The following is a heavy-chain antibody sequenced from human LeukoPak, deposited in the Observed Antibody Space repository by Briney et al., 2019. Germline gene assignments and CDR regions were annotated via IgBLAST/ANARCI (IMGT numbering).Heavy chain of an antibody. CDR1: SGSISSYY. CDR3: ARQGYCSSTSCPGWYYYYYMGV. CDR2: IYYSGST. J-gene: IGHJ6*03. D-gene: IGHD2-2*01. Sequence: SETLSLTCTVSSGSISSYYWSWIRQPPGKGLEWIGYIYYSGSTNYNPSLKSRVTISVDTSKNQFSLKLSSVTAADTAVYYCARQGYCSSTSCPGWYYYYYMGVWGKGTTVTVSS. V-gene: IGHV4-59*08.